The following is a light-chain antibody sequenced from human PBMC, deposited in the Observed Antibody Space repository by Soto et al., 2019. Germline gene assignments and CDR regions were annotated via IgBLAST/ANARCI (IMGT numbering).Light chain of an antibody. CDR1: SSDVGGYNY. CDR3: CSYAGINDYV. V-gene: IGLV2-8*01. CDR2: EVS. Sequence: QSALTQHPSASGSPGQSVTISCTGRSSDVGGYNYVSWYQQYPGRAPKLMIYEVSKRPSGVPDRFSGSKSGNTASLTVSGLQTEDEADYYCCSYAGINDYVFGTGTKVTVL. J-gene: IGLJ1*01.